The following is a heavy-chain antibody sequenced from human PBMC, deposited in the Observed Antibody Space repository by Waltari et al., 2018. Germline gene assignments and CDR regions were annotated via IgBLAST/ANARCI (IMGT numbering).Heavy chain of an antibody. CDR2: ISPNRGGT. Sequence: QVQLVQSGAEVKKPGASVKVSCKASGYTFTDWYMYWVRQAPGQGLEWMGRISPNRGGTNNAQKFQGRVTMTRDTSISTAYMELSRLTSDDTAVYYCAKGGDCNGGSCNFDYWGQGTTVTVSS. CDR3: AKGGDCNGGSCNFDY. D-gene: IGHD2-15*01. CDR1: GYTFTDWY. J-gene: IGHJ4*03. V-gene: IGHV1-2*06.